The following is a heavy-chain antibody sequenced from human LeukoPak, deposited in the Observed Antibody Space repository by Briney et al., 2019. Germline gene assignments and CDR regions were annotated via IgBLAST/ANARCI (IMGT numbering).Heavy chain of an antibody. CDR1: GYSFTTYW. J-gene: IGHJ3*02. V-gene: IGHV5-10-1*01. Sequence: GESLRISCKGSGYSFTTYWISWVRQMPGKGLEWMGRSDPSDSYTNYSPSFQGHVTISVDKSISTAYLQWSSLKASDTAMYYCARQGGFYDNRGYNDAFDIWGQGTVVTVSS. CDR3: ARQGGFYDNRGYNDAFDI. CDR2: SDPSDSYT. D-gene: IGHD3-22*01.